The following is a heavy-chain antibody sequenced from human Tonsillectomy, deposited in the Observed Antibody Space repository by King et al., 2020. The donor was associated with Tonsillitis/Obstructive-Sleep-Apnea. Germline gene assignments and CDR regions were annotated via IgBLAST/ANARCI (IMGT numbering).Heavy chain of an antibody. V-gene: IGHV3-53*01. CDR1: GFTVSSNY. CDR2: IYSGGST. Sequence: GQLVQSGGGLIQPGGSLRLSCAASGFTVSSNYMSWVRQAPGKGLEWVSVIYSGGSTYYADSVKGRFTISRDNLKNTRYLQMNSLRAEYTAVYYCARDQDYGSGSYFHYYYYMDVWGKGTTVTVSS. J-gene: IGHJ6*03. CDR3: ARDQDYGSGSYFHYYYYMDV. D-gene: IGHD3-10*01.